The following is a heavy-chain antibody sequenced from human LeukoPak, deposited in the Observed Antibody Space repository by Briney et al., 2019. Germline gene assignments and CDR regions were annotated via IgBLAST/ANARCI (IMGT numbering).Heavy chain of an antibody. Sequence: SETLSLTCTVSGDSISSGDYYWSWIRQPAGKGLEWIGRISSSGSTNYNPSLKSRVTISVDTSKNQFSLKLSSVTAADTAVYYCARGLSLRYFVSGRGWFDPWGRGTLVTVSS. J-gene: IGHJ5*02. CDR1: GDSISSGDYY. CDR3: ARGLSLRYFVSGRGWFDP. D-gene: IGHD3-9*01. CDR2: ISSSGST. V-gene: IGHV4-61*02.